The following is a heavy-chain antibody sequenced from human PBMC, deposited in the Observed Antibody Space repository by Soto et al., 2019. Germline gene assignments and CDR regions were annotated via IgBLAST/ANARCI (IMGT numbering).Heavy chain of an antibody. CDR1: GFTFTNYV. CDR2: INGGGTT. CDR3: ARDQIGYGRFDY. V-gene: IGHV3-23*01. D-gene: IGHD5-18*01. J-gene: IGHJ4*02. Sequence: GGSLRLCCAASGFTFTNYVMNGVRQAPGKGLEWVSAINGGGTTYYTDSVEGRFTISRDNSKNTVYLQMNSLRAEDTAMYYCARDQIGYGRFDYWGQGTQVTVSS.